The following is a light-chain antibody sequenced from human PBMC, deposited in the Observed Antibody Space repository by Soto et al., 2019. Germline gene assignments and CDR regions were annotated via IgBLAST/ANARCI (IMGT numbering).Light chain of an antibody. CDR3: QQYNDWPRT. Sequence: EIVMTQSPVTLSLSPGDRATLSCSASQSVANNLAWFQQRPGQAPRLLVYGASATATGIPARFSGSGSGTEFTLTISSLQSEDFAVYYCQQYNDWPRTFGQGTKVEIK. J-gene: IGKJ1*01. CDR1: QSVANN. CDR2: GAS. V-gene: IGKV3-15*01.